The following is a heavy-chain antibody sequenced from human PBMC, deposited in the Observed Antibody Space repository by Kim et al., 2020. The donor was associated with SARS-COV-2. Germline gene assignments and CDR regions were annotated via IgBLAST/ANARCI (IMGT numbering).Heavy chain of an antibody. Sequence: SETLSLTCTVSGGSISSSSYYWGWIRQPPGKGLEWIGSIYYSGSTYYNPSLKSRVTISVDTSKNQFSLKLSSVTAADTAVYYCARDGITMVQWGVDPWGQGTLVTVSS. CDR2: IYYSGST. J-gene: IGHJ5*02. D-gene: IGHD3-10*01. CDR1: GGSISSSSYY. CDR3: ARDGITMVQWGVDP. V-gene: IGHV4-39*01.